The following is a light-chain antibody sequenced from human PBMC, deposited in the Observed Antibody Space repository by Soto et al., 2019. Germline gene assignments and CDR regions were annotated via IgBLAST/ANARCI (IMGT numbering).Light chain of an antibody. Sequence: EMVLTQSPGTGSLSPVEIATLSCRASQSVSSNYLAWYQQKPGQAPGLLIYGASSRATGIPDRFSGSGSGTDFTLTISRLEPEDFAVYYCQQYGSSPMTFGQGTRLEIK. CDR3: QQYGSSPMT. CDR1: QSVSSNY. CDR2: GAS. V-gene: IGKV3-20*01. J-gene: IGKJ5*01.